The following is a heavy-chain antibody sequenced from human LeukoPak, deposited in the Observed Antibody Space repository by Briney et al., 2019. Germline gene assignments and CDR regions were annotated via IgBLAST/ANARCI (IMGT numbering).Heavy chain of an antibody. V-gene: IGHV3-30*02. D-gene: IGHD3-16*02. Sequence: GGSLRLSCAASGFTFSSYEMNWVRQAPGKGLEWVAFIRYDGSNKYYADSVKGRFTISRDNSKNTLYLQMNSLRAEDTAVYYCASDYDYVWGSYRYPFDYWGQGTLVTVSS. CDR3: ASDYDYVWGSYRYPFDY. CDR2: IRYDGSNK. CDR1: GFTFSSYE. J-gene: IGHJ4*02.